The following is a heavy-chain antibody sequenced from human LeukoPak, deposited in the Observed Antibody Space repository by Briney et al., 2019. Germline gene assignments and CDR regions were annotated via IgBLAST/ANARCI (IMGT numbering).Heavy chain of an antibody. D-gene: IGHD3-10*01. CDR2: ISGNGIST. Sequence: GGSLRLSCAATGFTFSDYAMSWVRQAPAKGLECVSVISGNGISTYYAGSVKGRFTISRDNSRNTLYLQMDSLRADDTAVYYCAKHLWRDLLWFGEGYYFDYWGQGTLATVSS. CDR1: GFTFSDYA. J-gene: IGHJ4*02. CDR3: AKHLWRDLLWFGEGYYFDY. V-gene: IGHV3-23*01.